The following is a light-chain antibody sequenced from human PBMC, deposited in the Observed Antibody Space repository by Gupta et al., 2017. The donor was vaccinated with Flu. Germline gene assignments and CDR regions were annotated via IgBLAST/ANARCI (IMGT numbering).Light chain of an antibody. CDR1: QSVSSRS. CDR2: GAS. CDR3: QHYGDSPAT. J-gene: IGKJ3*01. Sequence: ERATLSCRASQSVSSRSLAWYQQKAGQAPRLLIYGASSRPTGIPDRFSGSGSETDFTLTISRLEPGDFAVYYCQHYGDSPATFGPGTKVDLK. V-gene: IGKV3-20*01.